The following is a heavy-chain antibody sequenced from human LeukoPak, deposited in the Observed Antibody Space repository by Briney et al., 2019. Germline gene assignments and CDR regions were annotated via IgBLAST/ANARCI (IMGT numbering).Heavy chain of an antibody. CDR3: ARAVYGILNDY. D-gene: IGHD3-9*01. Sequence: GGSLRLSCTASGFTFSSYDMHWVRQGTGKGLEWVSAIGTAGDTYYGGSVKGRFTISRDNAKNTVYLQMNSLRAEDTAVYYCARAVYGILNDYWGQGILVTVSS. CDR1: GFTFSSYD. CDR2: IGTAGDT. J-gene: IGHJ4*02. V-gene: IGHV3-13*01.